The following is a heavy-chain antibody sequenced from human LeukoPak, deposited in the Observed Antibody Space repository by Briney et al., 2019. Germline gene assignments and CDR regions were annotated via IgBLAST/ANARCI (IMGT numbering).Heavy chain of an antibody. CDR3: ARVDYSNYGGSDY. D-gene: IGHD4-11*01. Sequence: KTSETLSLTCAVYGGSFSGYYWSWIRQPPGKGLEWIGEINHSGSTNYNPSLKSRVTISVDTPKNQFSLKLSSVTAADTAVYYCARVDYSNYGGSDYWGQGTLVTVSS. CDR2: INHSGST. CDR1: GGSFSGYY. J-gene: IGHJ4*02. V-gene: IGHV4-34*01.